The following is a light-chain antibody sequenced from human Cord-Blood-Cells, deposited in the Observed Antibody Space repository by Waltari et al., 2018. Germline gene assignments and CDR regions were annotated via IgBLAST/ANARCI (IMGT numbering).Light chain of an antibody. CDR3: QQSYSTPWT. J-gene: IGKJ1*01. CDR2: AAS. CDR1: QSISSY. Sequence: DIQMTQSPSSLSASVGDRVTITCRASQSISSYLNWYQQKPGKAAKILIYAASSLQSGVPSRFSGSGSGTDFTLTISSLQPEDFATYYCQQSYSTPWTFGQGTKVEIK. V-gene: IGKV1-39*01.